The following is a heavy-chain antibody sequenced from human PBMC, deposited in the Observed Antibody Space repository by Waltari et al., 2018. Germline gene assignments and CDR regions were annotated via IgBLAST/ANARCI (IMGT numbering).Heavy chain of an antibody. D-gene: IGHD2-21*02. Sequence: QVQLVQSAAEVQTPGATVKVSRKVSGYTHTALSMPRVRPAPGKGLEWMGGFAPEDGETIYAQKFQGRVTMTEDTSTDTAYMGLSSLRSEDTAVYYCATGAHIVVVTGAFDIWGQGTMVTVSS. CDR2: FAPEDGET. CDR3: ATGAHIVVVTGAFDI. V-gene: IGHV1-24*01. J-gene: IGHJ3*02. CDR1: GYTHTALS.